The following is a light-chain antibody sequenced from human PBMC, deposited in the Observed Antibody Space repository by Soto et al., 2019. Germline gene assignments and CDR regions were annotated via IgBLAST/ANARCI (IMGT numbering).Light chain of an antibody. J-gene: IGLJ2*01. CDR2: DNN. Sequence: QLVLTQPPSVSGAPGQRVTISCTGSSSNVGAGYDVHWYQQLPGTAPKLLIHDNNKRPSGVPDRFSGSKSGTSASLAITGLQAEDEADYYCQSYDSSLSGSVFGGGTKLTVL. CDR1: SSNVGAGYD. V-gene: IGLV1-40*01. CDR3: QSYDSSLSGSV.